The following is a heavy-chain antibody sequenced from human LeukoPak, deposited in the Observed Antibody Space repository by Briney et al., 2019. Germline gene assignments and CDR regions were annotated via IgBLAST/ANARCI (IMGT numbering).Heavy chain of an antibody. Sequence: PGGSLRLSCAASGFTFSSYSMNWVRQAPGKGLEWVSSISSSSSYIYYADSVKGRFTISRDNAKNSLYLQMNSLRAEDTAVYYCARDSGGIVVVTAILDYWGQGTLVTVSS. CDR2: ISSSSSYI. CDR1: GFTFSSYS. D-gene: IGHD2-21*02. CDR3: ARDSGGIVVVTAILDY. V-gene: IGHV3-21*01. J-gene: IGHJ4*02.